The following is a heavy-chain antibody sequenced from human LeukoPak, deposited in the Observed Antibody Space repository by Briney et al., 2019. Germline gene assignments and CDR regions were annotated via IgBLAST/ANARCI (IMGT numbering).Heavy chain of an antibody. V-gene: IGHV3-9*03. J-gene: IGHJ4*02. CDR1: GFTFDDYA. CDR3: AKVAEVNGWYAYYFDY. D-gene: IGHD6-19*01. Sequence: GGSLRLSCATSGFTFDDYAMHWVRQAPGKGLEWVSGISWNGGSTDYADSVKGRFTISRDNTKKCLYLQMNNLRPEDMALYYCAKVAEVNGWYAYYFDYWGQGTLVTVSS. CDR2: ISWNGGST.